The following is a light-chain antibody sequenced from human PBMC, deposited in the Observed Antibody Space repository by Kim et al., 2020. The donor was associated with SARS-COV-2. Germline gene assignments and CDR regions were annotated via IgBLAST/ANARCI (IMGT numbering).Light chain of an antibody. CDR1: SLRSYY. Sequence: LGQTVRITCQGDSLRSYYASWYQQKPGQAPVLVIYGKNNRPSGIPYRFSGSSSGNTASLTITGAQAEDEADYYCNSRDSSGNHWVFGGGTQLTVL. J-gene: IGLJ3*02. CDR2: GKN. CDR3: NSRDSSGNHWV. V-gene: IGLV3-19*01.